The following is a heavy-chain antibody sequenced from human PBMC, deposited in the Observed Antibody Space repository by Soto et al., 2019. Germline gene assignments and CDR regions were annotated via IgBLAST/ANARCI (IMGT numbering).Heavy chain of an antibody. CDR2: IYYSGST. V-gene: IGHV4-59*01. CDR1: GGSISSYY. CDR3: ARGGWYLDL. J-gene: IGHJ2*01. Sequence: QVQLQESGPGLVKPSETLSLTCSVSGGSISSYYWSWIRQPPGKGLEWIGYIYYSGSTNYNPSLKSRVTISVDTSKNQFSLKLSSVTAADTAVYYCARGGWYLDLRGRGTLVTVSS.